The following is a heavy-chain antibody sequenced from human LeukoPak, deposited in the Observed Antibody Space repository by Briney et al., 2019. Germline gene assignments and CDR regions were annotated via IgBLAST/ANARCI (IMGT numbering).Heavy chain of an antibody. J-gene: IGHJ4*02. CDR3: ARSLTHGVGDF. Sequence: GGSLRLSCEGSGFTFSAHSMNWVRQAPGKGLEWVSSLSADSDYIYYTDSVRGRFTISRDNAKNSLFLQMNSLRAEDTAVYFCARSLTHGVGDFWGQGTLVTVYS. V-gene: IGHV3-21*01. CDR1: GFTFSAHS. D-gene: IGHD3-3*01. CDR2: LSADSDYI.